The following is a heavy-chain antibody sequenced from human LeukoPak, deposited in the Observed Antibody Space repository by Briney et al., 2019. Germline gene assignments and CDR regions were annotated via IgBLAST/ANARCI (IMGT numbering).Heavy chain of an antibody. J-gene: IGHJ6*02. CDR3: ARGAARPRAYYYYGMDV. V-gene: IGHV1-69*13. Sequence: SVKVSCKASGGTFSSYAISWVRQAPGQGLEWMGGIFPIFGTANYAQKFQGRVTITADESTSTAYMELSSLRSEDTAVYYCARGAARPRAYYYYGMDVWGQGTTVTVSS. D-gene: IGHD6-6*01. CDR1: GGTFSSYA. CDR2: IFPIFGTA.